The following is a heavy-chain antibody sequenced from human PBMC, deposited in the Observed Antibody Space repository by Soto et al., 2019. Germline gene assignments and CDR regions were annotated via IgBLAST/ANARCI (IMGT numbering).Heavy chain of an antibody. CDR2: IYYSGST. J-gene: IGHJ5*02. CDR1: GGSISSYY. D-gene: IGHD3-10*01. CDR3: ARASKTNYGSGSYWWFDP. V-gene: IGHV4-59*01. Sequence: PSETLSLTCTVSGGSISSYYWSWIRQPPGKGLEWIGYIYYSGSTNYNPSLKGRATISLDTSKNQFSLKLRSVTAADTAVYYCARASKTNYGSGSYWWFDPWGQGTLVTVS.